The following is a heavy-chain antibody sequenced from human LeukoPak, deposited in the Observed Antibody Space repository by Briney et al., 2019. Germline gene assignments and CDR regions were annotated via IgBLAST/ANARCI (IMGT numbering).Heavy chain of an antibody. D-gene: IGHD6-19*01. CDR1: GYSSTSYW. J-gene: IGHJ4*02. V-gene: IGHV5-51*01. Sequence: PGEPLKISCQGSGYSSTSYWIGWARPMPGKGLEWMGIIYPGDSDTRYSTSFQGQVTISADKSISTAYLQWSSLKASDTAMYYCARSTSSGWYESDYWGQGTLVTVSS. CDR2: IYPGDSDT. CDR3: ARSTSSGWYESDY.